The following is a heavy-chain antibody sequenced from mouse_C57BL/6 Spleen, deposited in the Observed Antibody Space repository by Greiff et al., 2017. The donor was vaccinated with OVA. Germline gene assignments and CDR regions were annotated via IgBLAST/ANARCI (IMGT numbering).Heavy chain of an antibody. V-gene: IGHV2-9-1*01. Sequence: VQLQESGPGLVAPSQSLSITCTVSGFSLTSYAISWVRQPPGQGLEWLGVIWTGGGTNYNSALKSSLSIRKDNSKSQVFLKKNSLQTADTARYDCASIYDYGGLGVWGTGTTVTVSA. CDR2: IWTGGGT. CDR1: GFSLTSYA. D-gene: IGHD2-4*01. J-gene: IGHJ1*03. CDR3: ASIYDYGGLGV.